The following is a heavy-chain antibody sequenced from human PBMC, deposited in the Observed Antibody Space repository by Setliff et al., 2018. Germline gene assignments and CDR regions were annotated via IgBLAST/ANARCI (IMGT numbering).Heavy chain of an antibody. CDR3: ARTCSGSGCYAGLES. Sequence: PGGSLRLSCAASGFTFSTYRMHWVRQAPGKGLEWVAVIWDDGGNKYHADSAKGRFTISRDNSKNTLYLQMNSLRPEDTAVYYCARTCSGSGCYAGLESWGQGTPGTVSS. D-gene: IGHD2-15*01. J-gene: IGHJ4*02. CDR2: IWDDGGNK. V-gene: IGHV3-33*08. CDR1: GFTFSTYR.